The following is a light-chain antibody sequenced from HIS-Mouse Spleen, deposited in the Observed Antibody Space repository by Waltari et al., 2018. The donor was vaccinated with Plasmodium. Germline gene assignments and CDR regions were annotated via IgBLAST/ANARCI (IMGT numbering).Light chain of an antibody. CDR2: EVS. V-gene: IGLV2-8*01. CDR3: SSYAGSNNLV. J-gene: IGLJ2*01. CDR1: SSDVGGYNY. Sequence: QSALTQPPSASGSPGQSVTISCTGTSSDVGGYNYVSWYQQHPGKAPQLMIYEVSKRPSGVPDRFSGSKSGNTASLTVSGLQAEDEADCYCSSYAGSNNLVFGGGTKLTVL.